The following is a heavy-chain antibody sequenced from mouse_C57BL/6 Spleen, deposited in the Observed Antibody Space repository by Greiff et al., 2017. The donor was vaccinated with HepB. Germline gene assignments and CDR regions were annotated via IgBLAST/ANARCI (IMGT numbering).Heavy chain of an antibody. D-gene: IGHD1-1*01. CDR1: GYTFNSYW. J-gene: IGHJ2*01. Sequence: QVQLQQPGAELVRPGASVKMSCKASGYTFNSYWITWVKQRPGQGLEWIGDIYPVSGSTNYNQKFKSKATLTVDTSSSTAYMQLSSLTSEDSAVYYCARVRYYGSSSFDFWGTGTTLTVSS. CDR3: ARVRYYGSSSFDF. V-gene: IGHV1-55*01. CDR2: IYPVSGST.